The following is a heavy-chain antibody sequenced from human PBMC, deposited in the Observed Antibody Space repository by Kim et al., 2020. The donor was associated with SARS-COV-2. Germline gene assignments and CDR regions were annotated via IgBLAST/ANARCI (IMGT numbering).Heavy chain of an antibody. CDR2: SCAT. J-gene: IGHJ4*02. Sequence: SCATEDSASVKGKFTISRDDSENMAYLQMNSLKTEDTAVYYCTRLGGEPYWGQGTLVTVSS. CDR3: TRLGGEPY. D-gene: IGHD3-16*01. V-gene: IGHV3-73*01.